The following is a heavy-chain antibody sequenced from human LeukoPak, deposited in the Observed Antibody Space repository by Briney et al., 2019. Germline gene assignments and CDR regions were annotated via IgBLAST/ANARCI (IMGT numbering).Heavy chain of an antibody. CDR3: ARAVHSRTDWFDP. CDR2: IYHSGST. D-gene: IGHD6-13*01. CDR1: GVSISSGGYS. Sequence: PSETLSLTCAVSGVSISSGGYSWSWIRQPPGKGLEWIGYIYHSGSTYYNPSLKSRVTISVDRSKNQFSLKLSSVTAADTAVYYCARAVHSRTDWFDPWGQGTLVTVSS. J-gene: IGHJ5*02. V-gene: IGHV4-30-2*01.